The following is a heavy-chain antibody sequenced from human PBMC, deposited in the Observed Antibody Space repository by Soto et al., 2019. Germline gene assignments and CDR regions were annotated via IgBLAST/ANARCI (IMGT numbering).Heavy chain of an antibody. V-gene: IGHV3-7*01. Sequence: GSLRLSCAGSGFTFRWFGMSWVRQAPGKGLEWVANIKKDGSEQYYVDSVKGRFTVSRDNAKNSLTLQMSGLRAEDTAVYYCARGSTSWYFDFWGQGTLVTVSS. CDR2: IKKDGSEQ. D-gene: IGHD2-2*01. CDR1: GFTFRWFG. CDR3: ARGSTSWYFDF. J-gene: IGHJ4*02.